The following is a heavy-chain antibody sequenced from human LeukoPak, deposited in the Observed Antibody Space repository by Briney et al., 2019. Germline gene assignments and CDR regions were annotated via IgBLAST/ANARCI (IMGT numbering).Heavy chain of an antibody. D-gene: IGHD3-10*01. CDR2: IYYSGST. Sequence: SETLSLTCTVSGGSISSGGYYWSWLRQHPGKGLEWIGYIYYSGSTYYNPSLKSRVTISVDTSKNQFSLKLSSVTAADTAVYYCARGMDMIRGDSDAFEIWGQGARVTVSS. CDR3: ARGMDMIRGDSDAFEI. J-gene: IGHJ3*02. V-gene: IGHV4-31*03. CDR1: GGSISSGGYY.